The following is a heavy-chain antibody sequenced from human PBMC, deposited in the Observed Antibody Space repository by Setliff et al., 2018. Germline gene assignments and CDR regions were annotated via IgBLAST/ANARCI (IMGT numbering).Heavy chain of an antibody. V-gene: IGHV1-69*10. CDR3: TTDSQLGFDY. D-gene: IGHD1-1*01. CDR2: IIPILGIA. CDR1: GGTFSSYA. Sequence: ASVKVSCKASGGTFSSYAISWVRQAPGQELEWMGGIIPILGIANYAQRVQGRVTITADKSTSTAYMELSSLRSEDTAVYYCTTDSQLGFDYWGRGTLVTVSS. J-gene: IGHJ4*02.